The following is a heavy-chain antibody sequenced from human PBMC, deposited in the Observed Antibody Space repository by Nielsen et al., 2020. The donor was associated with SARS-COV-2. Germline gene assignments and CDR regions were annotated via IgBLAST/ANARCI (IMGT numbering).Heavy chain of an antibody. CDR2: ISSSSSTI. D-gene: IGHD2-8*01. CDR3: AKVLYTSDWAPTIYGLDV. V-gene: IGHV3-48*01. Sequence: GESLKISCAASGFTFGSFAMNWVRQAPGKGLEWVSYISSSSSTIYYADSVKGRFTISRDNAKNSLYLQMNSLRGEDTALYYCAKVLYTSDWAPTIYGLDVWGQGTPVTVSS. CDR1: GFTFGSFA. J-gene: IGHJ6*02.